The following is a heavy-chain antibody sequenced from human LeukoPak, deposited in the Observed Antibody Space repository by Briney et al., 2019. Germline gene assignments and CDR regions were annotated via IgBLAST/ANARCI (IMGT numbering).Heavy chain of an antibody. Sequence: ASVKVSCKASGYTFTSYDINWVRQATGQGLEWMGWMNPNSGNTGYAQKFQGRATITRNTSISTAYMELSSLRSEDTAVYYCARVLPDYYDSSGPGYFDYWGQGTLVTVSS. CDR3: ARVLPDYYDSSGPGYFDY. V-gene: IGHV1-8*03. CDR2: MNPNSGNT. J-gene: IGHJ4*02. CDR1: GYTFTSYD. D-gene: IGHD3-22*01.